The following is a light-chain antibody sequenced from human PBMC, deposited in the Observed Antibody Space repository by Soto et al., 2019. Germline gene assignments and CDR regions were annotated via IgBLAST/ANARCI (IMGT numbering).Light chain of an antibody. CDR1: SSDVGGYNY. J-gene: IGLJ1*01. V-gene: IGLV2-11*01. Sequence: QSALTQPRSVSGSPGQSVTISCTGTSSDVGGYNYVSWYQQHPGKAPKLMIYDVNKRPSGVPDRFSGSKSGNTASLTISGLQAEDEADYYCCSYAGNYTDVFGTGTKLTVL. CDR2: DVN. CDR3: CSYAGNYTDV.